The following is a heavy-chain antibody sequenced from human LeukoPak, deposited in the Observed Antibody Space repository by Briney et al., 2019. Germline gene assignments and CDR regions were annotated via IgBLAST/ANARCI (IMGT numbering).Heavy chain of an antibody. J-gene: IGHJ5*02. V-gene: IGHV1-2*02. D-gene: IGHD6-19*01. CDR2: INPNSGGT. CDR1: GYTFTGYY. Sequence: ASVKVSCKASGYTFTGYYMHWVRQAPGQGLEWMGWINPNSGGTNYAQKFQGRVTMTRDTSISTAYMELSRLRSDDTAAYYCAREARIAVAGTRGYNWFDPWGQGTLVTVSS. CDR3: AREARIAVAGTRGYNWFDP.